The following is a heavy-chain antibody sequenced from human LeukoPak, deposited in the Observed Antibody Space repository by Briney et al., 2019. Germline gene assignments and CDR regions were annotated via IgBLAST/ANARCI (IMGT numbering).Heavy chain of an antibody. CDR3: ARHDYSNYENWFDP. V-gene: IGHV4-4*07. D-gene: IGHD4-11*01. J-gene: IGHJ5*02. CDR1: GGSISSYY. Sequence: SETLSLTCTVSGGSISSYYWSWIRQPAGKGLEWIGRIYTSGSTNYNPSLKSRVTISVDTSKNQFSLKLSSVTAADTAVYYCARHDYSNYENWFDPWGQGTLVTVSS. CDR2: IYTSGST.